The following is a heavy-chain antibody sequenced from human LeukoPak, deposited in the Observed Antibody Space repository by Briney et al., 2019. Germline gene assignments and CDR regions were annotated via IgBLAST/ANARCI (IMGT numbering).Heavy chain of an antibody. CDR3: ARGRHYYDSSGYLGWYFDL. Sequence: PSETLSLTCTVSGGSISSYYRSWIRQPPGKGLEWIGYIYYSGSTNYNPSLKSRVTISVDTSKNQFSLKLSSVTAADTAVYYCARGRHYYDSSGYLGWYFDLWGRGTLVTVSS. J-gene: IGHJ2*01. D-gene: IGHD3-22*01. CDR2: IYYSGST. CDR1: GGSISSYY. V-gene: IGHV4-59*01.